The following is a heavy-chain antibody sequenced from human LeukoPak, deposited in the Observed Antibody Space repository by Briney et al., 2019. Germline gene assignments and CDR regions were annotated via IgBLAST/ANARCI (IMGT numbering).Heavy chain of an antibody. CDR1: GYTFTGYY. CDR2: INPNSGGT. D-gene: IGHD3-10*01. Sequence: ASVKVSCKASGYTFTGYYMHWVRQAPGQGLEWMGWINPNSGGTNYAQKFQGRVTMTRDTSISTAYMELSRPRSDDTAVYYCARDTLFMVRGVINDYWGQGTLVTVSS. J-gene: IGHJ4*02. CDR3: ARDTLFMVRGVINDY. V-gene: IGHV1-2*02.